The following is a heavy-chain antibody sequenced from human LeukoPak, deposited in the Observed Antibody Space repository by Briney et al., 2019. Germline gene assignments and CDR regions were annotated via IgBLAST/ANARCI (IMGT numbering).Heavy chain of an antibody. J-gene: IGHJ5*02. Sequence: ASVKVSCKASGYTFTGYYMHWVRQAHGQGLEWMGWINPNSGGTNYAQKFQGRVTMTRDTSISTAYMELSRLRSDDTAVYYCAREGGEDRSWYSFDPWGQGTLVTVSS. CDR2: INPNSGGT. CDR3: AREGGEDRSWYSFDP. CDR1: GYTFTGYY. V-gene: IGHV1-2*02. D-gene: IGHD6-13*01.